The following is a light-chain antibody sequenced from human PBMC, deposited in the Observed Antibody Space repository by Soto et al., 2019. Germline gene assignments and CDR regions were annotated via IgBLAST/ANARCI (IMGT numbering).Light chain of an antibody. CDR3: QQYGRS. J-gene: IGKJ1*01. CDR1: QSVSGSH. Sequence: EVVLTHSPGTLSLSRWEIATLSCRASQSVSGSHLVWYQQKPGQAPRLLIYGTSSRSTGIPDRFSGSGSGTDFTLTISSLEPEDFAVYYCQQYGRSFGQATKVDIK. CDR2: GTS. V-gene: IGKV3-20*01.